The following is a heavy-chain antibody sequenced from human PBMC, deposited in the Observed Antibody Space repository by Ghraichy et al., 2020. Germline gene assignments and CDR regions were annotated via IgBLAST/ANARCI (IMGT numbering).Heavy chain of an antibody. CDR3: AREFFYGMDV. J-gene: IGHJ6*02. CDR1: GFSFSEYY. CDR2: MRHRADSYTT. V-gene: IGHV3-72*01. Sequence: GGSLRLSCAASGFSFSEYYTDWVRQAPGKGLEWVGLMRHRADSYTTQYAASVKGRFTISSDDSKITVFLQMDSLKSEDTAVYYCAREFFYGMDVWGQGTTVTVSS.